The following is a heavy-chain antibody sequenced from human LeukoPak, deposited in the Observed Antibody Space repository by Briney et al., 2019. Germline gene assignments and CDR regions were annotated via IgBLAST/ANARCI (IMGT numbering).Heavy chain of an antibody. D-gene: IGHD2-2*01. Sequence: GASVRVSCKVSGYSLTEIGIHWVRQAPGKGLEWMVGFDPEDGETISAQNFQDRVTLTEDTSTDTAYMELSSLKSEDTAVYYCATAPTLCSRVNCFAPTWGQGTLVTVSS. J-gene: IGHJ4*02. V-gene: IGHV1-24*01. CDR3: ATAPTLCSRVNCFAPT. CDR1: GYSLTEIG. CDR2: FDPEDGET.